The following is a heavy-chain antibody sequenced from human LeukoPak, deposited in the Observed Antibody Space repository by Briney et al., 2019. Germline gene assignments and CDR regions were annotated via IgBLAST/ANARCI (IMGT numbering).Heavy chain of an antibody. CDR2: IYYSGST. Sequence: SETLSLTCTVSGGSNSSSSYYWGWIRQPPGKGLEWIGSIYYSGSTYYNPSLKSRVTISVDTSKNQFSLKLSSVTAADTAVYYCARDSSSPPAAFDYWGQGTLVTVSS. V-gene: IGHV4-39*07. CDR1: GGSNSSSSYY. D-gene: IGHD6-6*01. J-gene: IGHJ4*02. CDR3: ARDSSSPPAAFDY.